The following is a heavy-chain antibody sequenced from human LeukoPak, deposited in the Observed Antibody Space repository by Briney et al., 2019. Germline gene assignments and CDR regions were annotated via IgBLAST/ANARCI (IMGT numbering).Heavy chain of an antibody. V-gene: IGHV3-23*01. Sequence: SGGSLRLSCAASGFTFSNNAMSWARQAPGKGLEWVSAISGSGGSTYYADSVKGRFTISRDNSKNTLYLQMNSLRAEVTAVYYCTKGTIWLPFDYWGQGTLVTVSS. CDR3: TKGTIWLPFDY. CDR2: ISGSGGST. D-gene: IGHD3-10*01. J-gene: IGHJ4*02. CDR1: GFTFSNNA.